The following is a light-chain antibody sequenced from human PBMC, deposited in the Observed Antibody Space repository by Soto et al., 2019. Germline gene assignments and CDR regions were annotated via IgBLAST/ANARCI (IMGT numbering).Light chain of an antibody. J-gene: IGKJ4*01. V-gene: IGKV1D-12*01. CDR2: AGS. Sequence: DIHMTQSPSSGSASVGDRVTITCRTSQGMSSWLAWYQQKPGKARKLLIYAGSSLQSGGPSRCSGSGAWTDFTLTISSLQPADFSTYYYQQANSFPLTFGGGTKVDIK. CDR1: QGMSSW. CDR3: QQANSFPLT.